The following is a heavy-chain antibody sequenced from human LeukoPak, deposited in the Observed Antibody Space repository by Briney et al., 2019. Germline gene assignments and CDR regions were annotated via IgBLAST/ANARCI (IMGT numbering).Heavy chain of an antibody. CDR2: IGTSSGAI. Sequence: GGSLRLSCSASGFTFSTYNMNWVRQAPGKGLEWVSFIGTSSGAIYYADSVKGRFTISRDNARKSLYLQMNSLRDEDTAVYYCARNLDSWGQGALATVSS. J-gene: IGHJ5*01. CDR3: ARNLDS. V-gene: IGHV3-48*02. CDR1: GFTFSTYN.